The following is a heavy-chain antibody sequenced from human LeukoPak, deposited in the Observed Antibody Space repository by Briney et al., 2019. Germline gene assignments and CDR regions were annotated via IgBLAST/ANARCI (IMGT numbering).Heavy chain of an antibody. CDR1: GGSISSSSYY. Sequence: SETLSLTCTVSGGSISSSSYYWGWIRQPPGKGLEWIGSIYYSGSTYYNPSLKSRVTISVDTSKNQFSLKLSSVTAADTAVYYCARDYYGSGGYYYSMDVWGQGTTVTVS. V-gene: IGHV4-39*02. CDR2: IYYSGST. J-gene: IGHJ6*02. D-gene: IGHD3-10*01. CDR3: ARDYYGSGGYYYSMDV.